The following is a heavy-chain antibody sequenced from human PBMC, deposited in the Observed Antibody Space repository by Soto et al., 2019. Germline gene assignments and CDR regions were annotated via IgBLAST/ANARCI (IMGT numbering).Heavy chain of an antibody. V-gene: IGHV5-51*01. J-gene: IGHJ4*02. CDR2: IYPGDSDT. D-gene: IGHD3-10*01. CDR1: GYSFTSYW. CDR3: ARQSDGSGSYPHYFDY. Sequence: PGESLKISCKGSGYSFTSYWIGWVRQMPGKGPEWMGIIYPGDSDTRYSPSFQGQVIISADKSISTAYLQWSSLKASDTAMYYCARQSDGSGSYPHYFDYWGQGTLVTVS.